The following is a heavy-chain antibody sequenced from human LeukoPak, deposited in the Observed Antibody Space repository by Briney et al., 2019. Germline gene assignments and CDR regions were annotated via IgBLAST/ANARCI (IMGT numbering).Heavy chain of an antibody. Sequence: SETLSLTCAVSGYSVSSGYYWGWIRQPPGQGLEWIGYIYYSGSTNYNPSLKSRVTISVDTSKNQFSLKLSSVTAADTAVYYCARGGYSYPYYFDYWGQGTLVTASS. V-gene: IGHV4-61*01. CDR2: IYYSGST. J-gene: IGHJ4*02. CDR1: GYSVSSGYY. CDR3: ARGGYSYPYYFDY. D-gene: IGHD5-18*01.